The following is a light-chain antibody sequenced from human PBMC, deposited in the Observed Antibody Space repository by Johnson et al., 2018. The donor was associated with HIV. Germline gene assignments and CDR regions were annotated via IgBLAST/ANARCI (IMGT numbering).Light chain of an antibody. CDR1: SSNIGNSY. J-gene: IGLJ1*01. Sequence: QPVLTQPPSVSAAPGQKVTISCSGSSSNIGNSYVSWYQQLPGTAPKLLIYDNSKRPSGIPDRFSGSKSGTSATLAITGLQTGDEADYYCGAWDSSLSAYVFGTGTQVTV. CDR3: GAWDSSLSAYV. V-gene: IGLV1-51*01. CDR2: DNS.